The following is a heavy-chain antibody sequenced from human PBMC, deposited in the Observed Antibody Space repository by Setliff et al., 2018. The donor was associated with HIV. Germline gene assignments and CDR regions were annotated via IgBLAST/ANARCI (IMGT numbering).Heavy chain of an antibody. CDR3: AINYAKLVLGAFDI. V-gene: IGHV1-3*01. D-gene: IGHD6-13*01. J-gene: IGHJ3*02. CDR2: INAGNGNT. CDR1: GYTFTSYA. Sequence: ASVKVSCKASGYTFTSYAMHWVRQAPGQRLEWMGWINAGNGNTKYSQNIQDRVTITRDTSASTAYMELSSLRSEDTAVYYCAINYAKLVLGAFDIWGQGTMVTVSS.